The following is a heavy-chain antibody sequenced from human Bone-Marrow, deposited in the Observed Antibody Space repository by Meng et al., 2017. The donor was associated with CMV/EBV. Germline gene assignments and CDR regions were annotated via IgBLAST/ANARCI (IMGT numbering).Heavy chain of an antibody. Sequence: GGSLRLSCAASGFTFSSYWMHWVRQAPGKGLVWVSRINSDGSSTSYADSVKGRFTISRDNAKNTLYLQMNSLRAEDTAVYYCARDRGYDYVWGSYRYEGPFDDWGQGTLVTVSS. CDR1: GFTFSSYW. CDR3: ARDRGYDYVWGSYRYEGPFDD. CDR2: INSDGSST. J-gene: IGHJ4*02. D-gene: IGHD3-16*02. V-gene: IGHV3-74*01.